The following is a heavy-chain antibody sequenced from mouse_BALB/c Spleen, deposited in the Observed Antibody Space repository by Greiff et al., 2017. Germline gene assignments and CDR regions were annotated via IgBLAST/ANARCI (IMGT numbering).Heavy chain of an antibody. CDR3: ASRGLLGLAWFAY. Sequence: VQLKESGPGLVKPSQSLSLTCSVTGYSITSGYYWNWIRQFPGNKLEWMGYISYDGSNNYNPSLKNRISITRDTSKNQFFLKLNSVTTEDTATYYCASRGLLGLAWFAYWGQGTLVTVSA. V-gene: IGHV3-6*02. D-gene: IGHD2-2*01. J-gene: IGHJ3*01. CDR2: ISYDGSN. CDR1: GYSITSGYY.